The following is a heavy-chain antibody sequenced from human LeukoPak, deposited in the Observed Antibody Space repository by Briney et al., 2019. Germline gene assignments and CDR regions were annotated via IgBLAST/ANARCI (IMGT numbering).Heavy chain of an antibody. D-gene: IGHD6-13*01. CDR1: GGSISSYY. J-gene: IGHJ4*02. V-gene: IGHV4-4*07. CDR2: IYSTGST. Sequence: PSETLSLTCTVSGGSISSYYWSWIRQPAGKGLERIGRIYSTGSTNYNPSLKCRVTMSVDTSKNQFSLRLRSVTAADTAVYYCARQIASAGTAGFDFWGQGALVTVSS. CDR3: ARQIASAGTAGFDF.